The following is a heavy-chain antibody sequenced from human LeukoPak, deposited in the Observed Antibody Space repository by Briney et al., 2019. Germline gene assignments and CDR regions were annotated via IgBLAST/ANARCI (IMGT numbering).Heavy chain of an antibody. J-gene: IGHJ2*01. CDR3: ARGSPPYYYGSGSRRHFDL. D-gene: IGHD3-10*01. Sequence: SETLSLTCAVYGGSFSSYYWSWIRQPPGKGLEWIGEINHSGSTNYNPSLKSRVTISVDTSKNQFSLKLSSVTAADTAVYYCARGSPPYYYGSGSRRHFDLWGRGTLVTVSS. CDR2: INHSGST. V-gene: IGHV4-34*01. CDR1: GGSFSSYY.